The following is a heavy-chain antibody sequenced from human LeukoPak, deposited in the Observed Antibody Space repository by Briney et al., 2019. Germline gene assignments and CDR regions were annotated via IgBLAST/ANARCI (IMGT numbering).Heavy chain of an antibody. CDR3: ARADLYPYYYDSSGYYYGY. J-gene: IGHJ4*02. Sequence: ASVKVSCKASGYTFTSYDINWVRQATGQGLEWMGWMNPNSGNTGYAQKFQGRVTMTRNTSISTAYMELSSLRSEDTAVYYCARADLYPYYYDSSGYYYGYWGQGTLVTVSS. V-gene: IGHV1-8*01. CDR1: GYTFTSYD. D-gene: IGHD3-22*01. CDR2: MNPNSGNT.